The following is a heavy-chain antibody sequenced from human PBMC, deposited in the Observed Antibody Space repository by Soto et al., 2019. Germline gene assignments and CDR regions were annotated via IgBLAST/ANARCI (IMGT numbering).Heavy chain of an antibody. V-gene: IGHV1-18*01. Sequence: VQLMQSGLEVKRPGASVKVSCKTSGYTFTSYVISWVRQAPGHGLEWMGWISADNHNTNVAQNFQGRVTLTTDTSTTTVFMELRNLRSDDTAVYYCARESRNYDALDYWGQGTLVTVSS. CDR1: GYTFTSYV. CDR3: ARESRNYDALDY. J-gene: IGHJ4*02. D-gene: IGHD3-22*01. CDR2: ISADNHNT.